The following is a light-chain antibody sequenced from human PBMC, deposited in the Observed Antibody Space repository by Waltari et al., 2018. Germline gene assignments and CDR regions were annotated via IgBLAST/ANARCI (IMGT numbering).Light chain of an antibody. J-gene: IGKJ4*02. V-gene: IGKV2-29*02. CDR3: MQDFNLPRT. Sequence: QCHLGRDVKTYVDWYEKKPGKSPHLLIYVASTWDSGVPSSFSGSGSGTDFTLKISRVESDDVGVYYCMQDFNLPRTFGGGTKVEIK. CDR2: VAS. CDR1: QCHLGRDVKTY.